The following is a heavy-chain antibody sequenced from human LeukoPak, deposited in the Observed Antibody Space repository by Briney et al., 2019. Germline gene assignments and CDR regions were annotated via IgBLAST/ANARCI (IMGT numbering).Heavy chain of an antibody. Sequence: SETLSLTCTVSGGSISSSSYYWGWIRQPPGKGLEWIGSIYYSGSTYYNPSLKSRVTISVDTSKNHFSLKLSSVTAADTAVYYCAKQRHNWNKRYYFDYWGQGTLVTVSS. D-gene: IGHD1/OR15-1a*01. V-gene: IGHV4-39*01. CDR2: IYYSGST. J-gene: IGHJ4*02. CDR3: AKQRHNWNKRYYFDY. CDR1: GGSISSSSYY.